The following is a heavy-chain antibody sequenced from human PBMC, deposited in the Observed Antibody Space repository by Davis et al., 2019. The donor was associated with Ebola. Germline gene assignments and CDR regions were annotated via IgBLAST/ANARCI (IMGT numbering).Heavy chain of an antibody. D-gene: IGHD2-8*02. CDR2: IYPGDSDT. CDR1: GYSFTSYW. Sequence: GGSLRLSCKGSGYSFTSYWIGWVRQMPGKGLEWMGIIYPGDSDTRYSPSFRGQVTISADKSISTAYLQWSSLKASDTAMYYCASTGLGVSTGGVYWGQGTLVTVSS. V-gene: IGHV5-51*01. J-gene: IGHJ4*02. CDR3: ASTGLGVSTGGVY.